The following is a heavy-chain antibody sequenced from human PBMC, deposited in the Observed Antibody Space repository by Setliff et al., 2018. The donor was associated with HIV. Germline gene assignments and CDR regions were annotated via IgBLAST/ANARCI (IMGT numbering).Heavy chain of an antibody. CDR1: GGSISSSNYF. J-gene: IGHJ5*02. V-gene: IGHV4-61*05. Sequence: PSETLSLTCTVSGGSISSSNYFGGWIRQSPGKGLEWIGYIYSSGTTNYNPSLRSRVTISVDTSKNQFSLRLTSVTAADTAIYYCARSTVGAGTSFPWGRGILVTVSS. D-gene: IGHD1-26*01. CDR3: ARSTVGAGTSFP. CDR2: IYSSGTT.